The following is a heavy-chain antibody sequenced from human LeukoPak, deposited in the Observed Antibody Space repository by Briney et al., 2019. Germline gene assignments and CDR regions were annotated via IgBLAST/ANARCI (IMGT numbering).Heavy chain of an antibody. Sequence: ASVKVSCKASGYTFTGYYMHWVRQAPGQGLEWMGIINPSGGSTSYAQKFQGRVTMTRDTSTSTVYMELSSLRSEDTAVYYCARGRGVITFGGVIVRGFDYWGQGTLVTVSS. D-gene: IGHD3-16*02. CDR2: INPSGGST. J-gene: IGHJ4*02. V-gene: IGHV1-46*01. CDR1: GYTFTGYY. CDR3: ARGRGVITFGGVIVRGFDY.